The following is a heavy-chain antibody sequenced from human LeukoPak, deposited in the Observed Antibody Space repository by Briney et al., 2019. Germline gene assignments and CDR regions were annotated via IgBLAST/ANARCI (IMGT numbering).Heavy chain of an antibody. CDR3: ARDPAATAGVAAAGSYYFDY. J-gene: IGHJ4*02. CDR2: IIPILDIA. Sequence: GASVKVSCKASGGTXSSYAISGVRQAPGQGLEWMGRIIPILDIANYAQKFQGRVTITADKSTSTAYMELSSPRSEDTAVYYCARDPAATAGVAAAGSYYFDYWGQGTLVTVSS. V-gene: IGHV1-69*04. D-gene: IGHD6-13*01. CDR1: GGTXSSYA.